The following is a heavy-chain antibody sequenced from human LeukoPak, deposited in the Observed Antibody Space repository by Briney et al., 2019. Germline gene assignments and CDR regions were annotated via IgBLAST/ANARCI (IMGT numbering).Heavy chain of an antibody. J-gene: IGHJ4*02. Sequence: ASVKVSCKPSGYTFTSYGVSWVRQAPGHGLEWMGWISAYNGDTKSAQKFLGRVTMTTETSTSTAYMELRSLRSDDTAVYYCARSAAGSTFYFEIWGQGTLVTVSS. CDR3: ARSAAGSTFYFEI. D-gene: IGHD3-9*01. V-gene: IGHV1-18*01. CDR2: ISAYNGDT. CDR1: GYTFTSYG.